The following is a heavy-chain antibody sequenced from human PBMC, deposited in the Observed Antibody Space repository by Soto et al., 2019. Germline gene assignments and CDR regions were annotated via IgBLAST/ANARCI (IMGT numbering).Heavy chain of an antibody. CDR1: GFTFVGFA. J-gene: IGHJ1*01. Sequence: GGSLRLRWGAFGFTFVGFAVSWVRQAPGKGLEWVSGISGSGDSTYYADSVKGRFTISRDNSKNTLCLQMNSLRAEDTAVYYCAKGVPGIAVAGTGYFQHWGQGTLVTVSS. V-gene: IGHV3-23*01. CDR3: AKGVPGIAVAGTGYFQH. D-gene: IGHD6-19*01. CDR2: ISGSGDST.